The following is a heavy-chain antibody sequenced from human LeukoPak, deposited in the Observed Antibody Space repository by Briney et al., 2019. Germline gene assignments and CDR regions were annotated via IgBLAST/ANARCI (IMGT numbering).Heavy chain of an antibody. Sequence: GGSLRLSCAASGFTFSDHYMSWIRQAPGKGLEWVSAISGSGGSTYYADSVKGRFTISRDNSKNTLYLQMNSLRAEDTAVYYCAKSLYAGTGSNWFDPWGQGTLVTVSS. CDR1: GFTFSDHY. D-gene: IGHD1-7*01. J-gene: IGHJ5*02. CDR2: ISGSGGST. CDR3: AKSLYAGTGSNWFDP. V-gene: IGHV3-23*01.